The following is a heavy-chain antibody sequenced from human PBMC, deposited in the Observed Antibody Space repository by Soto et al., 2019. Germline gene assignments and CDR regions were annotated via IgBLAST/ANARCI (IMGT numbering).Heavy chain of an antibody. V-gene: IGHV1-46*01. J-gene: IGHJ4*02. Sequence: QVQLMQSGAEVKKPGASVKVSCRSSGYTFTTYYMHWVRQAPGQGLEWMGLINPNGGTTSYAQKFQGRFTMTRDTSTSTVYMELSSLRSEDTAFYYCARDARYCSSASCPPVDCWGQGTLVTVSS. CDR2: INPNGGTT. CDR1: GYTFTTYY. CDR3: ARDARYCSSASCPPVDC. D-gene: IGHD2-2*01.